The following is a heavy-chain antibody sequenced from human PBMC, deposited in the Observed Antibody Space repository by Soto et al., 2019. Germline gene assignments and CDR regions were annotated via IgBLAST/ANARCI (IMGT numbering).Heavy chain of an antibody. D-gene: IGHD3-22*01. J-gene: IGHJ4*02. CDR3: VKDLLHLARVY. V-gene: IGHV3-23*01. CDR1: GFTFNTSS. Sequence: GGSLRLSCAASGFTFNTSSMTWVRQAPGKGLEWVSGISGSGDGTYYADSVKGRFTISRDNSKTTLYLHLNSLRVEDTAVYYCVKDLLHLARVYWGQGTLVTVSS. CDR2: ISGSGDGT.